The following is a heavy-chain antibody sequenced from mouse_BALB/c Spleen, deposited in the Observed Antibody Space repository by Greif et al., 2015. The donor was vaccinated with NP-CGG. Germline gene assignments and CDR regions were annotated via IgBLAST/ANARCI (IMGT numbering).Heavy chain of an antibody. CDR2: IYPGNVNT. J-gene: IGHJ3*01. Sequence: QVQLQQSGPELVKPGASVRISCKASGYTFTSYYIHWVKQRPGQGLEWIGWIYPGNVNTKYNEKFKGKATLTADKSSSSVLIQGSGVTSEDAGVYFGARYCYGGGWFAYWGQGTLCTVSA. V-gene: IGHV1S56*01. D-gene: IGHD2-12*01. CDR3: ARYCYGGGWFAY. CDR1: GYTFTSYY.